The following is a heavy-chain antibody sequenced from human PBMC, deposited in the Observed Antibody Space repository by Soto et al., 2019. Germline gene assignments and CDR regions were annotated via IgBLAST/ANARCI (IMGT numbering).Heavy chain of an antibody. D-gene: IGHD2-2*01. J-gene: IGHJ5*02. CDR1: GGTFSSYT. Sequence: SVKVSCKASGGTFSSYTISWVRQAPGQGLEWMGRIIPILGIANYAQKFQGRVTITADKSTSTAYMELSSLRSEDTAVYYCARFPCSSTSCYGGPWFDPWGQGTLVTVSS. V-gene: IGHV1-69*02. CDR3: ARFPCSSTSCYGGPWFDP. CDR2: IIPILGIA.